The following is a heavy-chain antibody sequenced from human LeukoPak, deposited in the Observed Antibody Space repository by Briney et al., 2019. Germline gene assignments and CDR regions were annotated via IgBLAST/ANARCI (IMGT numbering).Heavy chain of an antibody. V-gene: IGHV4-39*01. CDR2: IYYSGST. D-gene: IGHD2-2*01. Sequence: SETLSLTCTVSGGSISSSSYYWGWIRQPPGKGLEWIASIYYSGSTYYKSSLKSRVTISVDTSKNQFSLKLSSVTAADTAVYYCASQGLNSRYCSSSSCLPLFDYWGQGILVTVSS. CDR3: ASQGLNSRYCSSSSCLPLFDY. J-gene: IGHJ4*02. CDR1: GGSISSSSYY.